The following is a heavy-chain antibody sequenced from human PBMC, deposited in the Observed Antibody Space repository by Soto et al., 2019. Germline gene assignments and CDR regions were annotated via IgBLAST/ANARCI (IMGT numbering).Heavy chain of an antibody. CDR1: GFKFSYYG. V-gene: IGHV3-33*01. Sequence: QVQLVESGGGVVQPGTSLRLSCTASGFKFSYYGMHWVRQGPGKGLEWVAVIWYDGGREYYSDSVEGRFTISRDNFKNTVYLEMNSLRVEDAAVYDCARWTSHFYYYMGVWGEGTTVTVSS. J-gene: IGHJ6*03. CDR2: IWYDGGRE. D-gene: IGHD2-15*01. CDR3: ARWTSHFYYYMGV.